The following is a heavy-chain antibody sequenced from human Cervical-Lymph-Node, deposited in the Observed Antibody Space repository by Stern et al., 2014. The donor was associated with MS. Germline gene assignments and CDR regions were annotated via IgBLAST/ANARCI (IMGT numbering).Heavy chain of an antibody. V-gene: IGHV1-69*01. CDR3: ARGAGDGYILRRFHHYGLGV. J-gene: IGHJ6*02. D-gene: IGHD5-24*01. CDR2: IIPILGTP. CDR1: GGTFRNYA. Sequence: VQLVQSGAEVKKPGSSVKGSCKASGGTFRNYAISWVRQAPGQGLEWMGGIIPILGTPNYAQRFQGRVTITADQSTSTAYMELSSLTSEDTAVYYCARGAGDGYILRRFHHYGLGVWGQGTTVTVSS.